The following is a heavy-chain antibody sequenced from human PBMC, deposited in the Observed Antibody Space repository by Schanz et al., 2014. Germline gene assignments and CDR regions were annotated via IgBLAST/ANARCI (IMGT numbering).Heavy chain of an antibody. V-gene: IGHV3-74*02. Sequence: DVQLLESGGGLVQPGGSLRLSCAASGFTFSSHWMHWVRQDPGKGLVWVARINSVGSNTDYADSVTGRFTISRDNAKNTLYLQMNSLRAEDTAVYYCARGGPAYYFDDWGQGTLVTVSS. CDR2: INSVGSNT. CDR3: ARGGPAYYFDD. J-gene: IGHJ4*02. CDR1: GFTFSSHW.